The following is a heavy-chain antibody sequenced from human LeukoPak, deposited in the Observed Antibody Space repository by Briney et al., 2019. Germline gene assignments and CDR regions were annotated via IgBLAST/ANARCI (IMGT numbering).Heavy chain of an antibody. CDR3: AKSGSRKYYDSGGYDY. D-gene: IGHD3-22*01. Sequence: GGSLRLSCAASGFTFSSYAMSWVRQAPGKGLEWVSAISGSGGSTYYADSVKGRFTISRDNSKNTLYLQMNSLRAEDTAVYYCAKSGSRKYYDSGGYDYWGQGTLVTVSS. J-gene: IGHJ4*02. CDR1: GFTFSSYA. V-gene: IGHV3-23*01. CDR2: ISGSGGST.